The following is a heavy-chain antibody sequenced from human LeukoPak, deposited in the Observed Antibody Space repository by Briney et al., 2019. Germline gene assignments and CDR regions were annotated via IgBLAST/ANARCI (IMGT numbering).Heavy chain of an antibody. CDR1: GGSISSYY. V-gene: IGHV4-4*07. Sequence: SETLSLTCTVSGGSISSYYWSWIRQPAGKGLEWIGRIYTSGSTNYNPSLKSRVTMSVDTSKNQFSLKLSSVTAADTAVYYCARDSSPDSSGWYYYYYMDVWGKGTTVTVSS. D-gene: IGHD6-19*01. CDR3: ARDSSPDSSGWYYYYYMDV. CDR2: IYTSGST. J-gene: IGHJ6*03.